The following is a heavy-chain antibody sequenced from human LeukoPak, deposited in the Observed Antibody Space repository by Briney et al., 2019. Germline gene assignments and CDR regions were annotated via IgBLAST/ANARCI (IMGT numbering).Heavy chain of an antibody. Sequence: ETLSLTCAVSGYSISSGYYWGRIRQPPGKGLEWIGSIYHSGSTYYNPSLKSRVTISVDTSKNQFSLKLSSVTAADTAVYYCARQWLIVGAFDIWGQGTMVTVSS. CDR1: GYSISSGYY. J-gene: IGHJ3*02. D-gene: IGHD3-22*01. CDR2: IYHSGST. CDR3: ARQWLIVGAFDI. V-gene: IGHV4-38-2*01.